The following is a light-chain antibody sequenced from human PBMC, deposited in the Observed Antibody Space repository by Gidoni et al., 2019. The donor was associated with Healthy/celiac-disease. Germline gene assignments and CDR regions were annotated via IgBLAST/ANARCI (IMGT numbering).Light chain of an antibody. CDR2: AAS. J-gene: IGKJ5*01. CDR3: QQSYSTLIT. Sequence: DSQLTQPPSSLAASVGDRATITGRASQSISSYLNWYQQKPGKAPKLLIYAASSLQSGVPSRFSGSGSGTDFTLTISSLQPEDFATYYCQQSYSTLITFGQXTRLEIK. CDR1: QSISSY. V-gene: IGKV1-39*01.